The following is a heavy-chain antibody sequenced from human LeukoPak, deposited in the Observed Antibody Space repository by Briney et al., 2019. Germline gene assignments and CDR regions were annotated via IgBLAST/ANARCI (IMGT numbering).Heavy chain of an antibody. Sequence: RGESLKISCKGSGYSFTSYWIGWVRQMPGKGLEWMGIIYPGDSDTRYSPSFQGQVTISADKSISTAYLQWSSLKASDTAMYYCARHGSYGDYGLSPDYWGQGTLVTVSS. CDR2: IYPGDSDT. V-gene: IGHV5-51*01. CDR1: GYSFTSYW. D-gene: IGHD4-17*01. J-gene: IGHJ4*02. CDR3: ARHGSYGDYGLSPDY.